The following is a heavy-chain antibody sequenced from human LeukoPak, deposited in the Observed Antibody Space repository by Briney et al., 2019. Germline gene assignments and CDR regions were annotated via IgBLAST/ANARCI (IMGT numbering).Heavy chain of an antibody. D-gene: IGHD6-19*01. CDR3: ARHDGSGWPFDY. J-gene: IGHJ4*02. V-gene: IGHV4-59*08. CDR2: IYYSGST. Sequence: SETLSLTCTVSGGSISTYYWSWIRQPPGKGLEWIGYIYYSGSTNYNPSLKSRVTISVETSKNQFSLELSSVTAADTAVYFCARHDGSGWPFDYWGQGTLVTVSS. CDR1: GGSISTYY.